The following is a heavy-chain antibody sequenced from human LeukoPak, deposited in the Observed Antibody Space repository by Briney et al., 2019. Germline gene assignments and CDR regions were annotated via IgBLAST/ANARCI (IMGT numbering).Heavy chain of an antibody. CDR3: ARGNYDSRSEWFDS. Sequence: ASVKVSCKTSGYTFTGYFMHWVRQAPGQGLEWLGFINSNSGGTNYAQKFQGRVTMTRYTSISTAYMELSSLASDDTAVYYCARGNYDSRSEWFDSWGQGTLATVSS. CDR2: INSNSGGT. D-gene: IGHD3-22*01. J-gene: IGHJ5*01. V-gene: IGHV1-2*02. CDR1: GYTFTGYF.